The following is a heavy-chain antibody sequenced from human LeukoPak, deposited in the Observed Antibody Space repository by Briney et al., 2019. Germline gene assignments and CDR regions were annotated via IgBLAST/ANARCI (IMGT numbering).Heavy chain of an antibody. V-gene: IGHV4-59*08. CDR3: ARHGGVTGTTSWFDP. D-gene: IGHD1-7*01. CDR1: GGSTSSYY. CDR2: IYYSGST. Sequence: PSETLSLTCTVSGGSTSSYYWSWIRQPPGKGLEWIGYIYYSGSTNYNPSFKSRVTISVDTSKNQFSLKLSSVTAADTAVYYCARHGGVTGTTSWFDPWGQGTLVTVSS. J-gene: IGHJ5*02.